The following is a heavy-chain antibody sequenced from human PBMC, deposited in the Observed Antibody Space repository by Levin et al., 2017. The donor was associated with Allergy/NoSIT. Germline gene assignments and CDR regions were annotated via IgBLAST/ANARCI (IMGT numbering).Heavy chain of an antibody. CDR3: ARDDSSSWFGDYYYGMDV. CDR2: IWYDGSNK. J-gene: IGHJ6*02. V-gene: IGHV3-33*01. D-gene: IGHD6-13*01. Sequence: GGSLRLSCAASGFTFSSYGMHWVRQAPGKGLEWVAVIWYDGSNKYYADSVKGRFTISRDNSKNTLYLQMNSLRAEDTAVYYCARDDSSSWFGDYYYGMDVWGQGTTVTVSS. CDR1: GFTFSSYG.